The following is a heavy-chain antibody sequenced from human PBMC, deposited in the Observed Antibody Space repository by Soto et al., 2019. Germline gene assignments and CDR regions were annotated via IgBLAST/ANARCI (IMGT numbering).Heavy chain of an antibody. Sequence: SETLSLTCTVSGGSISNYYWSWIRQPPGKGLEWIGYRYYSGSTNYNPSLKSRVTISVDTSKNQFSLKLSSVTAADTAVYYCAGDLSSGYYTLWGQGTLVTVSS. D-gene: IGHD3-22*01. V-gene: IGHV4-59*01. J-gene: IGHJ4*02. CDR1: GGSISNYY. CDR2: RYYSGST. CDR3: AGDLSSGYYTL.